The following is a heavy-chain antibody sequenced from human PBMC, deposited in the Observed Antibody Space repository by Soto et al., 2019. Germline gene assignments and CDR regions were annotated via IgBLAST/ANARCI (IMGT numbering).Heavy chain of an antibody. CDR2: LTRSGDRT. J-gene: IGHJ3*02. D-gene: IGHD4-17*01. Sequence: VQLLESGGGLVQPGESLRLSCTASGFTFNNYAMTWVRQAPGKGLEWVSSLTRSGDRTYYADSGKGRFTISRDNSKNTLYLQMNSLRAEDTAVYYCAKDVETTVATSFAFDIWGQGTTVTVSS. CDR1: GFTFNNYA. CDR3: AKDVETTVATSFAFDI. V-gene: IGHV3-23*01.